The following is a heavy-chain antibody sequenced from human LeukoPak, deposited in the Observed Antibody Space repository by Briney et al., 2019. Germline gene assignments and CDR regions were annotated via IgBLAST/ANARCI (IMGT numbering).Heavy chain of an antibody. CDR2: IYYSGST. V-gene: IGHV4-39*07. CDR1: GGSISSSSYY. CDR3: AGDLRDTAMANYYYYYMDV. Sequence: SETLSLTCTVSGGSISSSSYYWGWIRQPPGKGLEWIGSIYYSGSTYYNPSLKSRVTISVDTSKNQFSLKLSSVTAADTAVYYCAGDLRDTAMANYYYYYMDVWGKGTTVTVSS. D-gene: IGHD5-18*01. J-gene: IGHJ6*03.